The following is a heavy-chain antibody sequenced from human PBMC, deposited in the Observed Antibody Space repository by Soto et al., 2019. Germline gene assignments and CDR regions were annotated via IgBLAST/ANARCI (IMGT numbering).Heavy chain of an antibody. CDR3: ARRGYYAISAFDI. CDR2: IYYSGST. D-gene: IGHD2-8*01. J-gene: IGHJ3*02. CDR1: GCSISSSSYY. V-gene: IGHV4-39*01. Sequence: SETLSLTCTFSGCSISSSSYYWGWIRQPPGKGLEWIGSIYYSGSTYYNPSLKSRVTISVDTSKNQFSLKLSSVTAADTAVYYCARRGYYAISAFDIWGQGTMVTVSS.